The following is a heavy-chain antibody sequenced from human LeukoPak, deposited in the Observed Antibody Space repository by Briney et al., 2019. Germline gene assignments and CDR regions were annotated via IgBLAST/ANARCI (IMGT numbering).Heavy chain of an antibody. D-gene: IGHD6-6*01. CDR3: ASQKVLGEYSSSSGFDY. Sequence: GGSLRLSCAASGFTFSSYWMHWVRQAPGKGLVWVSRINTDGSSTSYADSVKGRFTISRDNSKNTLYLQMNSLRAEDTAVYYCASQKVLGEYSSSSGFDYWGQGTLVTVSS. V-gene: IGHV3-74*01. J-gene: IGHJ4*02. CDR1: GFTFSSYW. CDR2: INTDGSST.